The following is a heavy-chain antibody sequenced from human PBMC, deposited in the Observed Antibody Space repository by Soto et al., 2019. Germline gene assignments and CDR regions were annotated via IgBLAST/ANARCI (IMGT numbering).Heavy chain of an antibody. CDR2: INAGNGNT. CDR1: GFTFTSYA. D-gene: IGHD2-21*02. CDR3: ARSIVVVTALDY. V-gene: IGHV1-3*01. J-gene: IGHJ4*02. Sequence: ASVKVSCKASGFTFTSYAMHWVRQAPGQRLEWMGWINAGNGNTKYSQKFQGRVTITRDTSASTAYMELSSLRSEDTAVYYCARSIVVVTALDYWGQGTLVTVSS.